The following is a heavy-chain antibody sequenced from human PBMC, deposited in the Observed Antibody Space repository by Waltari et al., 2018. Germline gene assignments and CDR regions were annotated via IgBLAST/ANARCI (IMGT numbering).Heavy chain of an antibody. CDR2: IYPSDSDT. D-gene: IGHD2-21*01. CDR1: GYSFATYW. Sequence: EVQLVQSGEEVKKPGESLKISCQGSGYSFATYWIGWVRQMPGKGLEWMGIIYPSDSDTTYSPSFEGQVTISADKSISTAYLQWSSLKASDSAMYYCARADGGNWAFHIWGQGTMVTVSS. CDR3: ARADGGNWAFHI. J-gene: IGHJ3*02. V-gene: IGHV5-51*01.